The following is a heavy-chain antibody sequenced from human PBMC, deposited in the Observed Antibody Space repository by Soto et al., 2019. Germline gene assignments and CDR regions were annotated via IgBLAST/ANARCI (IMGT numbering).Heavy chain of an antibody. V-gene: IGHV3-23*01. Sequence: HPGGSLRLSCAASGFTSSNYAMSWVRQAPGKGLEWVSSTGGSGENTYYADSVKGRFTISRDNSKNTLYLQMNSLRAEDTAVYYCAKSGGAWYRFDYWGQGTLVTVSS. CDR1: GFTSSNYA. D-gene: IGHD6-19*01. CDR2: TGGSGENT. CDR3: AKSGGAWYRFDY. J-gene: IGHJ4*02.